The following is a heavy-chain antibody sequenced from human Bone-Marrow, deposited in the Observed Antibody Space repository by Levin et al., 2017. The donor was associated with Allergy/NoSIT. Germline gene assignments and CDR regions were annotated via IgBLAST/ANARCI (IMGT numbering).Heavy chain of an antibody. CDR2: TYYRSKWYN. Sequence: SETLSLTCAISGDSVSSNSAAWNWIRQSPSRGLEWLGRTYYRSKWYNDYAVSVKSRITINPDTSKNQFSLQLNSVTPEDTAVYYCARERQYYDFWSGYYSFDYWGQGTLVTVSS. V-gene: IGHV6-1*01. J-gene: IGHJ4*02. D-gene: IGHD3-3*01. CDR1: GDSVSSNSAA. CDR3: ARERQYYDFWSGYYSFDY.